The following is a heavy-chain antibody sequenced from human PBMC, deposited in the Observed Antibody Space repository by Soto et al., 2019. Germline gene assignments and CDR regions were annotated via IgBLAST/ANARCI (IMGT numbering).Heavy chain of an antibody. Sequence: QVQLVQSGAEVKKPGSSVKVSCKASGGTFSSYAINWVRQAPGHGLEWMGGIIPIFGAAKYAQKFQGRVTITADESTSTAYMELSSLRSEDTAVYYWARVGPKDDSPGDWGQGTLVTVSS. V-gene: IGHV1-69*12. D-gene: IGHD2-21*02. CDR1: GGTFSSYA. CDR2: IIPIFGAA. CDR3: ARVGPKDDSPGD. J-gene: IGHJ4*02.